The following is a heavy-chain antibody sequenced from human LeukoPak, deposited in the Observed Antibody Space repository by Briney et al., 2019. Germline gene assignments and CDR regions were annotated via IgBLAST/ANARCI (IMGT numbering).Heavy chain of an antibody. CDR1: GGTFSSYA. Sequence: SVTVTCKASGGTFSSYAISWVRQAPGQGLEWMGRIIPILGIANYAQKFQGRVTITADKSTSTAYMELSSLRSEDTAVYYCARSGYDILTSDYWGQGTLVTVSS. CDR3: ARSGYDILTSDY. V-gene: IGHV1-69*04. J-gene: IGHJ4*02. D-gene: IGHD3-9*01. CDR2: IIPILGIA.